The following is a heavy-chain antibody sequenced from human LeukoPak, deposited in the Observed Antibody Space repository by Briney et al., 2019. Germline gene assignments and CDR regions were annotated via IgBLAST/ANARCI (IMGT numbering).Heavy chain of an antibody. Sequence: ASVKVSCKASGYTFTGYYMHWVRQAPGQGLEWMGIINPSGGSTSYAQRFQGRVTMTRDTSTSTVYMELSSLRSEDTAVYYCARDDILTGYAFDPWGQGTLVTVSS. V-gene: IGHV1-46*01. CDR3: ARDDILTGYAFDP. CDR2: INPSGGST. CDR1: GYTFTGYY. J-gene: IGHJ5*02. D-gene: IGHD3-9*01.